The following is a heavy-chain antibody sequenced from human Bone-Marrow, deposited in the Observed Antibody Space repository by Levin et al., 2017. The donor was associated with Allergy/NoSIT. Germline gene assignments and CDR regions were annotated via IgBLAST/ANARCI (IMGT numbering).Heavy chain of an antibody. CDR1: GFSFSSSG. D-gene: IGHD3-3*01. J-gene: IGHJ6*02. CDR3: ASNGVAPNYDYGRNV. V-gene: IGHV3-33*01. Sequence: GGSLRLSCAASGFSFSSSGMHWVRQAPGKGLEWMAVIWYDGSNIHYADSVKGRFTISRDNSKNTLSLQMNNLRAEDTALYYCASNGVAPNYDYGRNVWGQGTTVTVSS. CDR2: IWYDGSNI.